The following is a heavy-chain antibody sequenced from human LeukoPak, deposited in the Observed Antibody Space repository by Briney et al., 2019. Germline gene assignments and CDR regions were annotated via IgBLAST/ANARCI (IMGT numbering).Heavy chain of an antibody. J-gene: IGHJ6*02. CDR3: ASGRRYYYYGMDV. Sequence: GESLQISCKGSGCGFTSYWIGGGRRMPGKGREWMGIIYPGDSDTRYSPSFQGQVTISADKSMSTAYLQWSSLKASDTAMYYCASGRRYYYYGMDVWGQGTTVTVSS. CDR1: GCGFTSYW. CDR2: IYPGDSDT. V-gene: IGHV5-51*01.